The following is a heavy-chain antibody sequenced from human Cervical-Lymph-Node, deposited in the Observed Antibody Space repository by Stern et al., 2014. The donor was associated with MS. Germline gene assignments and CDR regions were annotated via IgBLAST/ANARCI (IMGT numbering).Heavy chain of an antibody. J-gene: IGHJ3*02. D-gene: IGHD7-27*01. CDR2: ISLSGSTI. CDR1: GFTFSDYY. CDR3: ARGFNWGSAFDI. V-gene: IGHV3-11*01. Sequence: VQLVESGGGLVKPGGSLRLSCTASGFTFSDYYMHWIRKAPGKGLEWLSYISLSGSTIDYADSVKGRFTISRDNAKNSLYLQMNSLRAEDTAVYFCARGFNWGSAFDIWGQGTMVTVSS.